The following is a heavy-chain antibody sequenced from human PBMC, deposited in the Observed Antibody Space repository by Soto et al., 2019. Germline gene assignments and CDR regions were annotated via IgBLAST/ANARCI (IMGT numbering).Heavy chain of an antibody. CDR1: GFTFSSYS. CDR3: GRGGGGGSGSYFVDY. D-gene: IGHD3-10*01. V-gene: IGHV3-21*01. CDR2: ISSSSYI. Sequence: GGSLRLSCAASGFTFSSYSMNWVRQAPGKGLEWVSSISSSSYIYYADSVKGRFTISRDNAKNSLYLQMNSLRAEDTAVYYCGRGGGGGSGSYFVDYWGQGTLVTVSS. J-gene: IGHJ4*02.